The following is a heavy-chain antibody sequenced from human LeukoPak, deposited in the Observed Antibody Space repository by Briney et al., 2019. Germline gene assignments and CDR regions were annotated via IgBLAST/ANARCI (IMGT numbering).Heavy chain of an antibody. D-gene: IGHD1-26*01. CDR3: ARRRKVGATFDY. J-gene: IGHJ4*02. Sequence: ASVKVSCKASGYTFTGYYMHWVRQAPGQGLEWMGWINPNSGGTNYAQKFQGRVTMTRDTSISTAYMELSKLRSDDTAVYYCARRRKVGATFDYWGQGTLVTVSS. V-gene: IGHV1-2*02. CDR2: INPNSGGT. CDR1: GYTFTGYY.